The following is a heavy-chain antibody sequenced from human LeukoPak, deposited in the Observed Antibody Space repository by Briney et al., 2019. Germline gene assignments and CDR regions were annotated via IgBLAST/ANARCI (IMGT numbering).Heavy chain of an antibody. V-gene: IGHV1-18*01. D-gene: IGHD3-22*01. J-gene: IGHJ5*02. CDR1: GYTFTSYG. CDR2: ISAYNGNT. Sequence: ASVKVSCKASGYTFTSYGISWVRQAPGQGLEWMGWISAYNGNTNYAQKLQGRVTMTTDTSTSTAYMELRSLRSDDTAVYYCARGRADDFYDSSGYSFRWFDPWGQGTLVTVSS. CDR3: ARGRADDFYDSSGYSFRWFDP.